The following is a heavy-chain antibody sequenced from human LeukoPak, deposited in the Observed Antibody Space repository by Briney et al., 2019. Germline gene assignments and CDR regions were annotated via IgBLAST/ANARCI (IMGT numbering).Heavy chain of an antibody. V-gene: IGHV3-23*01. CDR3: AKRLGQLGPFDY. CDR2: ISGSGGST. J-gene: IGHJ4*02. CDR1: GFTFSSYS. Sequence: GGSLRLSCAASGFTFSSYSMNWVRQAPGKGLEWVSAISGSGGSTYYADSVKGRFTISRDNSKNTLYLQMNSLRAEDTAVYYCAKRLGQLGPFDYWGQGTLVTVSS. D-gene: IGHD6-13*01.